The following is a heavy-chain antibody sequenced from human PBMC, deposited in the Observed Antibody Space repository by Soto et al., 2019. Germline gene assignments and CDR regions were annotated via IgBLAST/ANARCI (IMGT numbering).Heavy chain of an antibody. Sequence: ASVKVSCKASGYTFTGYYLHWVRQAPGQGLEWVGRIDPDTGDTDSSQKYQGRVTLTRDTAIDTAYMEVTRLTLDDTAIYYCARGPLEWGQGTLVTVSS. CDR1: GYTFTGYY. CDR3: ARGPLE. V-gene: IGHV1-2*02. CDR2: IDPDTGDT. J-gene: IGHJ4*02.